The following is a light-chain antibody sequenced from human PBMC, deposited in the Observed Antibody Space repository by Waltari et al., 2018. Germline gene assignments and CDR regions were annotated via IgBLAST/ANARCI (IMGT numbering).Light chain of an antibody. Sequence: EIVMTQSPATLSVSPGEGATLSCRASQNINSNLAWYQQQPGQTPRLLIYGASTRAIGIPARFSGSGSGTEFTLTISSLQSEDFALYYCQQYNNWPPWTFGQGTKVETK. CDR2: GAS. CDR1: QNINSN. J-gene: IGKJ1*01. V-gene: IGKV3D-15*01. CDR3: QQYNNWPPWT.